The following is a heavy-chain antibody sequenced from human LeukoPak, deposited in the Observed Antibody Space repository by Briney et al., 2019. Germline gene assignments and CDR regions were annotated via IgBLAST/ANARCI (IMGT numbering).Heavy chain of an antibody. CDR1: GGSISSGGYY. CDR3: ARGVVVVPAATPANWFDP. Sequence: PSETLSLTCTVSGGSISSGGYYWSWIRQHPGKGLEWIGYIYYSGSTYYNPSLKSRVTISVDTSKNQFSLKLSSVTAADTAVYYCARGVVVVPAATPANWFDPWGQGTLVTVSS. J-gene: IGHJ5*02. D-gene: IGHD2-2*01. CDR2: IYYSGST. V-gene: IGHV4-31*03.